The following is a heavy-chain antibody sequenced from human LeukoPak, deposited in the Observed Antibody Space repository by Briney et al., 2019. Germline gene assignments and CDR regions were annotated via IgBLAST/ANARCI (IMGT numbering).Heavy chain of an antibody. J-gene: IGHJ4*02. V-gene: IGHV1-46*01. D-gene: IGHD2-21*01. Sequence: ASVKVSCKASGYTFTRYYMHWVRQAPGQGLEWMGMINPSGGDTPYAQKLQGRVTMTRDTSTSTVYMELSSLRSEDTAVYYCARENGGEDYWGQGTLVTVSS. CDR1: GYTFTRYY. CDR2: INPSGGDT. CDR3: ARENGGEDY.